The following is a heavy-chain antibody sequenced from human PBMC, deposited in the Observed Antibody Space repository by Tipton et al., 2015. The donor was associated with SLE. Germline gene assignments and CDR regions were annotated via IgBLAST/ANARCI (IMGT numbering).Heavy chain of an antibody. CDR1: GDTASNNSAA. Sequence: GLVKPSQTLSLTCDISGDTASNNSAAWSWVRQSPSRGLEWLGRTYYRSKWYTDYAVSVKGRITVNPDTSKNQFSLHLNSVTPEDTAVYYCARARDLDDTWFDPWGQGTLVTVSS. CDR2: TYYRSKWYT. V-gene: IGHV6-1*01. CDR3: ARARDLDDTWFDP. D-gene: IGHD3-22*01. J-gene: IGHJ5*02.